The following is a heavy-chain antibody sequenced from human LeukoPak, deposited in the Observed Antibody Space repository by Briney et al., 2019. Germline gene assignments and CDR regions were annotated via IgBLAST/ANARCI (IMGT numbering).Heavy chain of an antibody. J-gene: IGHJ4*02. CDR1: GGSINSYY. Sequence: SETLSLTCTVSGGSINSYYWTWIRQPPGKGLEWIGNIYNSGNTNYNPSLKSRVTISVDTSKNQFSLKLNSVTAADTAVYYCAREMSGSGFDYWGQGTLVTVSS. V-gene: IGHV4-59*01. CDR3: AREMSGSGFDY. D-gene: IGHD3-10*01. CDR2: IYNSGNT.